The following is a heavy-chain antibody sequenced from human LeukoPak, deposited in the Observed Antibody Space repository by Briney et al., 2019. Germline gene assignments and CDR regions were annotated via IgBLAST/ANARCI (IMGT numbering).Heavy chain of an antibody. CDR1: GGSISSGGYY. D-gene: IGHD3-22*01. V-gene: IGHV4-61*02. Sequence: PSETLSLTCTVSGGSISSGGYYWSWIRQPAGKGLEWIGRIYSSGSTNYNPSLKSRVTMSVDTSKNQFSLRLTSVTAADTAVYYCARCDSSGYYPVYWGQGTLVTVSS. CDR2: IYSSGST. J-gene: IGHJ4*02. CDR3: ARCDSSGYYPVY.